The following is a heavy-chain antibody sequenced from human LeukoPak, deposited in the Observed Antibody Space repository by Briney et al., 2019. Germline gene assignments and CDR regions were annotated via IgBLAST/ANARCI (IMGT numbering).Heavy chain of an antibody. V-gene: IGHV3-48*01. CDR3: ARGPDGYNSHFDY. Sequence: SGGSLRLSCAASGFTFSSYSMNWVRQAPGKGLEWVSYISSSSKTIYYADSVEGRFTISRDNSKNTLYLHMKSLRVEDTAVYYCARGPDGYNSHFDYWGQGTLVTVSS. CDR1: GFTFSSYS. J-gene: IGHJ4*02. CDR2: ISSSSKTI. D-gene: IGHD5-24*01.